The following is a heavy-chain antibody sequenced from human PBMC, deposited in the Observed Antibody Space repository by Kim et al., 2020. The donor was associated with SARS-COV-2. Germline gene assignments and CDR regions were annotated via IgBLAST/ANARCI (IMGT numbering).Heavy chain of an antibody. D-gene: IGHD2-21*02. V-gene: IGHV4-59*08. J-gene: IGHJ5*02. CDR1: GGSISTFY. CDR3: ARHAHYCSGDCYSHNWFDP. Sequence: SETLSLTCTVSGGSISTFYWTWIRQSPGKGLEWLGFVYDSGTTKYNPSLKNRVTISEDTSKKQISLKLTSVTAADPAVYFCARHAHYCSGDCYSHNWFDP. CDR2: VYDSGTT.